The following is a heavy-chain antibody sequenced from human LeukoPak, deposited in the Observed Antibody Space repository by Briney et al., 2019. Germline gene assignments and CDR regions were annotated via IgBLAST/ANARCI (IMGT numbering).Heavy chain of an antibody. D-gene: IGHD2-21*01. CDR2: INPNSGGT. J-gene: IGHJ4*02. V-gene: IGHV1-2*02. CDR3: ARESAYCGGDCYSGAMINDY. CDR1: GYTFTGYY. Sequence: ASVKVSCKASGYTFTGYYMHWVRQAPGQGLEWMGWINPNSGGTNYAQKFQGRVTMTRDTSISTAYMELSRLRSDDTAVYYCARESAYCGGDCYSGAMINDYWGQGTLVTVSS.